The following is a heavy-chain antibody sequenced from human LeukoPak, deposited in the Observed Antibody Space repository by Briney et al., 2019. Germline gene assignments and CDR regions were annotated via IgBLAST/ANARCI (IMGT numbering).Heavy chain of an antibody. D-gene: IGHD2-2*01. CDR1: GGSISSYY. Sequence: PSETLSLTWTVSGGSISSYYWSWIRQPPGKGLEWIGYINYSGSNNYHPSLKSRITISIDTSKNQFSLKLSSVTAADTAVYYWARVLKEYQLHSRFDPWGQGTLVTVSS. CDR3: ARVLKEYQLHSRFDP. J-gene: IGHJ5*02. V-gene: IGHV4-59*01. CDR2: INYSGSN.